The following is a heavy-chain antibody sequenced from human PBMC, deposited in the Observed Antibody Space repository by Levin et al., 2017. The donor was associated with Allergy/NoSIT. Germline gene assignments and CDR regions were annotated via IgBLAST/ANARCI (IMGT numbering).Heavy chain of an antibody. J-gene: IGHJ4*02. CDR3: ARIRRYSSGWSSDY. CDR1: GFSLSTSGMY. D-gene: IGHD6-19*01. Sequence: SGPTLVKPTQTLTLTCTFSGFSLSTSGMYVSWIRQPPGKALEWLARIDWDDDKYYSTSLKTRLTISKDTSKNQVVLTMTNMDPVDTATYYFARIRRYSSGWSSDYWGQGTLVTVSS. CDR2: IDWDDDK. V-gene: IGHV2-70*11.